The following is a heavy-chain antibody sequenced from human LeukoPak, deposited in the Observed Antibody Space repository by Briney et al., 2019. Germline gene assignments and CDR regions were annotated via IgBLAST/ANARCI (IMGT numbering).Heavy chain of an antibody. CDR2: IYYSGST. V-gene: IGHV4-59*01. CDR3: ARVGYDSSGYYNFFDY. CDR1: GGSISSYY. J-gene: IGHJ4*02. Sequence: SETLSLTCTVSGGSISSYYWSWIRQPPGKGLEWIGYIYYSGSTNYNPSLKSRVTISVDTSKNQFSLKLSSVTAADTAVYYCARVGYDSSGYYNFFDYWGQGTLVTVSP. D-gene: IGHD3-22*01.